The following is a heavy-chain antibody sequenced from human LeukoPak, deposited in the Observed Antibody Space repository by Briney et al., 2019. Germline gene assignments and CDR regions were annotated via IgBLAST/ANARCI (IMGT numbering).Heavy chain of an antibody. V-gene: IGHV3-53*01. CDR1: GFTVSSNY. CDR2: IYSGGST. Sequence: PGGSLILSCAASGFTVSSNYMSWVRQAPGKGLEWVSVIYSGGSTYYADSVKGRFTISRDNSKNTLYLQMNSLRAEDTAVYYCARDGKYYDSSGYSDAFDIWGQGTLVTVSS. CDR3: ARDGKYYDSSGYSDAFDI. D-gene: IGHD3-22*01. J-gene: IGHJ3*02.